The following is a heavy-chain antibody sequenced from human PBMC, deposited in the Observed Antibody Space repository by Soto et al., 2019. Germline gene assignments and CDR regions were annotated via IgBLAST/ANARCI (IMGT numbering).Heavy chain of an antibody. J-gene: IGHJ4*02. CDR2: IYYSGST. Sequence: SETLSLTCTVSGGSISSYYWGWIRRPPGKGLEWIGSIYYSGSTYYNPSLKSRVTISVDTSKNQFFLKLSSVTAADTAVYYCARRWGNSFDYWGQGTLVTVS. V-gene: IGHV4-39*01. D-gene: IGHD7-27*01. CDR1: GGSISSYY. CDR3: ARRWGNSFDY.